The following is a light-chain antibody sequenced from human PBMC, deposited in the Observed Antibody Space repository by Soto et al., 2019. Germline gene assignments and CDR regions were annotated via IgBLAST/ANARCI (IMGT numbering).Light chain of an antibody. Sequence: EIVMTQSPATLSVSPGERATLSCRASQSVSSNLAWYQQKPGQAPRLLIYGASTRATGIPARFSGSGSGTESTLTISSLQSEDFAVYYCQQYNNWRTFGQGTKVEIK. CDR2: GAS. V-gene: IGKV3-15*01. CDR3: QQYNNWRT. CDR1: QSVSSN. J-gene: IGKJ1*01.